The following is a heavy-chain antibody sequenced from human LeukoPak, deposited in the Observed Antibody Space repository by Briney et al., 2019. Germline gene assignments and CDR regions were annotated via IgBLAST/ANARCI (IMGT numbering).Heavy chain of an antibody. CDR1: GYSFNRYW. V-gene: IGHV5-51*01. Sequence: GESLKISCKGSGYSFNRYWIVWVRQMPGKGLEWMGIIYPSDSETTYSPSFQGQVTISADKSISTAYLQWSSLTASDPAMYHCARSVGATPLDYGGQGTPVTVSS. D-gene: IGHD1-26*01. CDR2: IYPSDSET. CDR3: ARSVGATPLDY. J-gene: IGHJ4*02.